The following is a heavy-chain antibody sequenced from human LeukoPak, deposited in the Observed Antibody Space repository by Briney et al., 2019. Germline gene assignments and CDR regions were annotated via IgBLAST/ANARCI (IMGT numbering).Heavy chain of an antibody. J-gene: IGHJ3*02. V-gene: IGHV5-51*01. Sequence: GESLKISCKGSGYSFTSYWIGWVRQMPVKGLEWMGIIYPGDSDTRYSPSFQGQVTISADKSISTAYLQWSSLKASDTAMYYCARQIAALVSPTDAFDIWGQGTMVTVSS. CDR3: ARQIAALVSPTDAFDI. CDR1: GYSFTSYW. D-gene: IGHD6-6*01. CDR2: IYPGDSDT.